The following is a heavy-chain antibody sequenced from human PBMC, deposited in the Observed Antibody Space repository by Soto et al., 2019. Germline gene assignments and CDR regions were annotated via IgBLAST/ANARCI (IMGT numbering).Heavy chain of an antibody. CDR1: GASVSTDGYY. V-gene: IGHV4-61*08. Sequence: KASETLSLTCTVSGASVSTDGYYWSWIRQPPGKGLEWIGYIYYTGTTDYNPSLKSRVTTSLDTSNNQVSLKLRSVTAADTAVYYCARLSRLAPVSKYYYHSMDVWGQGTTVTVSS. CDR2: IYYTGTT. D-gene: IGHD3-10*01. CDR3: ARLSRLAPVSKYYYHSMDV. J-gene: IGHJ6*02.